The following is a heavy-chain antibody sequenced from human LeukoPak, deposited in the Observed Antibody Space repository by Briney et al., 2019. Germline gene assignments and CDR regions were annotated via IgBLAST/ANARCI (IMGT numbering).Heavy chain of an antibody. D-gene: IGHD4-23*01. CDR3: ARDLTYGGNGFFWFDP. J-gene: IGHJ5*02. CDR2: INPSGGST. V-gene: IGHV1-46*01. CDR1: GYTFTSYY. Sequence: ASVTVSFKASGYTFTSYYMHWVRPAPGQGLAWMGVINPSGGSTSYAQKFQGRVTMNGDTSTSTVYMELSSLRSENTAVYDCARDLTYGGNGFFWFDPWGQGTLVTVSS.